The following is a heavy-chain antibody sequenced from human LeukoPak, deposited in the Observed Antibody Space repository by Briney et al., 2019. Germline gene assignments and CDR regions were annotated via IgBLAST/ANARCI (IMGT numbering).Heavy chain of an antibody. D-gene: IGHD3-22*01. CDR3: ARVRYDSSGYDAFDI. J-gene: IGHJ3*02. CDR1: GGSISSGGYY. Sequence: SQTLSLTCTVSGGSISSGGYYWSWVRQHPGKGLEWIGYIYYSGSTYYNPSLKSRVTISVDTSKNQFSLKLSSVTAADTAVYYCARVRYDSSGYDAFDIWGQGTMVTVSS. CDR2: IYYSGST. V-gene: IGHV4-31*03.